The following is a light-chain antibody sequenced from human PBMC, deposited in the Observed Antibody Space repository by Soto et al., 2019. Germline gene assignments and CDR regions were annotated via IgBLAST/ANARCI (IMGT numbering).Light chain of an antibody. CDR3: QQYNNWRT. V-gene: IGKV3-15*01. CDR2: GAS. J-gene: IGKJ2*02. CDR1: QSVSSN. Sequence: EIVMTQSPATLSVSPGERATLSCRASQSVSSNLAWYQQKPGQAPRLLIHGASTRAAGIPARFSGSGSGTEFTLTISSLHSEDSSLYFCQQYNNWRTFGQGTKVDIK.